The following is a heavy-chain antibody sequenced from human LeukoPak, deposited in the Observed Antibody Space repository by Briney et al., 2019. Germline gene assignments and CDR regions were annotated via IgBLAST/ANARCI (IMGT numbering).Heavy chain of an antibody. CDR3: AKAIRGYSYAEPFDY. Sequence: PGGSLRLSCAASGFTFDDYAMHWVRQAPGKGLEWVSGISWNSGSIGYADSVKGRFTISRDNAKNSLYLQMNSLRAEDTALYYCAKAIRGYSYAEPFDYWGQGTLVTVSS. CDR2: ISWNSGSI. D-gene: IGHD5-18*01. J-gene: IGHJ4*02. V-gene: IGHV3-9*01. CDR1: GFTFDDYA.